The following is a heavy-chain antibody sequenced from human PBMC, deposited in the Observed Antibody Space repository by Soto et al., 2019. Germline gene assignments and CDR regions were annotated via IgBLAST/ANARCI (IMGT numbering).Heavy chain of an antibody. Sequence: SETLSLTCTVSGGSISSYYWSWIRQPPGKGLEWIGYIYYSGSTNYNPSLKSRVTISVDTSKNQFSLKLSSVTAADTAMYYCARQVGGWAPWYFDYWGQGTLVTVS. CDR2: IYYSGST. CDR1: GGSISSYY. V-gene: IGHV4-59*08. D-gene: IGHD6-19*01. CDR3: ARQVGGWAPWYFDY. J-gene: IGHJ4*02.